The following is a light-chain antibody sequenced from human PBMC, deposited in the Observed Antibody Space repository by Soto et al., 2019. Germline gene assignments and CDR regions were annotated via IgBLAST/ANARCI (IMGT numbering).Light chain of an antibody. Sequence: EIVMTQSPATLSVSPGERATLSCRASQSVSSNLAWYQQKPGQAPRLLIYGASTRATGIPARFSGSGSGTEFTPTISSLQSEDFAVYYCQQYNNWPPIPFGQGTRLEIK. CDR3: QQYNNWPPIP. V-gene: IGKV3-15*01. CDR2: GAS. J-gene: IGKJ5*01. CDR1: QSVSSN.